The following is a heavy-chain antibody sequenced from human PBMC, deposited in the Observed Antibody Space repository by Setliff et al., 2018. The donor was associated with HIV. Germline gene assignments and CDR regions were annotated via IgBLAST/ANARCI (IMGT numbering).Heavy chain of an antibody. CDR3: ARDSGTTVGATRPGY. CDR2: INQDGSAK. J-gene: IGHJ4*02. V-gene: IGHV3-7*01. CDR1: GLTFSSYW. Sequence: PGGSLRLPCAASGLTFSSYWISWVRQAPGKGLEWVANINQDGSAKYYVDSVKGRFTISRDNAKNSLYLQMNSLRAEDTAVYYCARDSGTTVGATRPGYWGQGTLVTVSS. D-gene: IGHD1-26*01.